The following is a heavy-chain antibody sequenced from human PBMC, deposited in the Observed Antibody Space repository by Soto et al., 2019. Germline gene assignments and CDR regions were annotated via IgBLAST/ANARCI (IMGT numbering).Heavy chain of an antibody. CDR1: GYTFTSYA. CDR2: INAGNGNT. CDR3: ARAPSRFAFGWFDP. J-gene: IGHJ5*02. Sequence: QVQLVQSGAEEKKPGASVKVSCKASGYTFTSYAMHWVRQAPGQRLEWMGWINAGNGNTKYSQNFQGRVTITRDTPAKPVYKELSRLRSEDTAGDYWARAPSRFAFGWFDPRGQGTLVTVSS. V-gene: IGHV1-3*05. D-gene: IGHD6-13*01.